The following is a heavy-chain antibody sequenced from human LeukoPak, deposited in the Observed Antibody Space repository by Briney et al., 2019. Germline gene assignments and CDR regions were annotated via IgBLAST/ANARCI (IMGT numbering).Heavy chain of an antibody. V-gene: IGHV3-23*01. CDR1: GFTFRTSG. D-gene: IGHD1-1*01. CDR3: AKEYGYTYGEFDY. J-gene: IGHJ4*02. Sequence: PGGSLRLSCAASGFTFRTSGMSWVRQAPGKGLEWVSAISGSGVSTYYADSVKGRFTISSDNSKNTLYLQMSSLRAEDTAVYYCAKEYGYTYGEFDYWGQGTLVTVSS. CDR2: ISGSGVST.